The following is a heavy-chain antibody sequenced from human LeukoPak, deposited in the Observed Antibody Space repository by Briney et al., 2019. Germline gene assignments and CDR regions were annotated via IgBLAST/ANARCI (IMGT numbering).Heavy chain of an antibody. CDR2: ISYDGSNK. Sequence: GGSLRLSCAASGFTFSSYAMHWVRQAPGKGLEWVAVISYDGSNKYYADSVKGRFTISRDKSKNTLYLQMNSLRAEDTAVYYCARDRAYYYDSSGYSPDYWGQGTLVTVSS. J-gene: IGHJ4*02. CDR3: ARDRAYYYDSSGYSPDY. CDR1: GFTFSSYA. D-gene: IGHD3-22*01. V-gene: IGHV3-30*04.